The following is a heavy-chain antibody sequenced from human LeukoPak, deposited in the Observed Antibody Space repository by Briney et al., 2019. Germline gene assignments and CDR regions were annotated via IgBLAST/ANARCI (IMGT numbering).Heavy chain of an antibody. CDR3: AKEDVVVITIRYFQH. J-gene: IGHJ1*01. Sequence: GRSLRLSCAASGFTFSSYGMHWVRQAPGKGLGWVAVISYDGSNKYYADSVKGRFTISRDNSKNTLYLQMNSLRTEDTAIYYCAKEDVVVITIRYFQHWGQGTLVTVSS. CDR2: ISYDGSNK. D-gene: IGHD3-22*01. V-gene: IGHV3-30*18. CDR1: GFTFSSYG.